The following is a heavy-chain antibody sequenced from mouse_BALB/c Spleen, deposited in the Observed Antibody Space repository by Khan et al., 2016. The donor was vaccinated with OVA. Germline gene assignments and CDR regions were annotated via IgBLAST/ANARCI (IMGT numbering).Heavy chain of an antibody. CDR2: INPTFGYT. CDR3: TRDRIDY. CDR1: GYTFTTYW. J-gene: IGHJ2*01. Sequence: VQLVESGAELAKPGASVKMSCKASGYTFTTYWMHWVKQRPGQGLEWIGYINPTFGYTDYNEKFKDKATLSADKSSSTAYMQLSSLTSEDSAVYYCTRDRIDYGGQGTTLTVSS. V-gene: IGHV1-7*01.